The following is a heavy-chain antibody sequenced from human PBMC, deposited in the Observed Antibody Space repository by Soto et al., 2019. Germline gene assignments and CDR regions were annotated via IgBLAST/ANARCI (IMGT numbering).Heavy chain of an antibody. CDR3: ARSPYDIVATIFLNWFDP. CDR1: GGTFSSYA. Sequence: ASVKVSCKASGGTFSSYAISWVRQAPGQGLEWMGGIIPIFGTANYAQKFQGRVTITADESTSTAYMELSSPRSEDTAVYYCARSPYDIVATIFLNWFDPWGQGTLVTVSS. J-gene: IGHJ5*02. V-gene: IGHV1-69*01. CDR2: IIPIFGTA. D-gene: IGHD5-12*01.